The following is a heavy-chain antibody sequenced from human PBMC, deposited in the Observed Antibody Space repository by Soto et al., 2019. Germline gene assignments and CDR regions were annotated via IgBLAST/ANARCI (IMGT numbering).Heavy chain of an antibody. J-gene: IGHJ4*02. CDR1: GGSISGYY. Sequence: SETLSLTCTVSGGSISGYYWSWIRQPPGKRLEWIGYIDYYGSTNYNPSLKSRVTISVDTSKNQFSLKLTSVTAADTAVYYCARDKITGLFDYWGQGTLVTVS. CDR3: ARDKITGLFDY. V-gene: IGHV4-59*12. D-gene: IGHD2-8*02. CDR2: IDYYGST.